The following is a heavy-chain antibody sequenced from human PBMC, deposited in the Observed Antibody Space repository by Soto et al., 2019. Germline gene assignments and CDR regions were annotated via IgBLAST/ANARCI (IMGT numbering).Heavy chain of an antibody. CDR3: ARCPQWPTILDS. Sequence: QVQLQESSPGLVKPSETLSLTCVVSVGSITTDYWSWIRQPPGQGLELIGYIYHSGNTYYSPSLKSRVTISVDTSKNQFSLKLTSVTAADTAIYYCARCPQWPTILDSWGQGTVVTVSS. D-gene: IGHD2-8*01. CDR1: VGSITTDY. J-gene: IGHJ4*02. CDR2: IYHSGNT. V-gene: IGHV4-59*08.